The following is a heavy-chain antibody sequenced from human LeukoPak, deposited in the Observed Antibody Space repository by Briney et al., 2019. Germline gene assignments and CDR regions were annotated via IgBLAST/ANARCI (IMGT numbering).Heavy chain of an antibody. J-gene: IGHJ4*02. CDR3: GRGPPNWGYDY. CDR2: MSPNSGDT. Sequence: ASVKVSCKASGYTFTSYDFNWVRQATGQRPEWMGWMSPNSGDTGYAQKFQDRVTMTRNTSISTAYMELSSLRSDDTAVYYCGRGPPNWGYDYWGPGTLVTVSS. V-gene: IGHV1-8*01. CDR1: GYTFTSYD. D-gene: IGHD7-27*01.